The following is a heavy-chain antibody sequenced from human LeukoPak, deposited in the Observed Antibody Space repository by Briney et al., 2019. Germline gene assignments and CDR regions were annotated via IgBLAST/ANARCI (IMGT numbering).Heavy chain of an antibody. J-gene: IGHJ4*02. CDR1: GGSISSSSYY. Sequence: PSETLSLTCTVSGGSISSSSYYWGWIRQPPGKGLEWIGSVFYSGSTYHNPSLKSRVAISVDTSKNQFSLKLSSVTAADTAVYYCARVDTTMMNWGQGTLVTVSS. D-gene: IGHD5-18*01. CDR2: VFYSGST. V-gene: IGHV4-39*01. CDR3: ARVDTTMMN.